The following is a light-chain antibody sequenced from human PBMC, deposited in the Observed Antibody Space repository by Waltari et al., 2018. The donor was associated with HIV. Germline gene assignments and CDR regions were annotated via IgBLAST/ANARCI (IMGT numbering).Light chain of an antibody. Sequence: QSALTQPASVSGSPGQSITISCTGASNDIFNYNYVSWYQQHPAKAPKLIIYDVTRRPSGVSNRFSASKSGNTASLTISGLQADDEADYYCSSYTNNNTLIFGGGTKLTVL. CDR2: DVT. J-gene: IGLJ2*01. V-gene: IGLV2-14*03. CDR1: SNDIFNYNY. CDR3: SSYTNNNTLI.